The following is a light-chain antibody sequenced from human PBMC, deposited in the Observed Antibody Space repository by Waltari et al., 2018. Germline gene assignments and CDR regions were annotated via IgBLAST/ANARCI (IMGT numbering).Light chain of an antibody. CDR2: DVS. J-gene: IGLJ2*01. Sequence: QSALTQPASVSGSPGQSITISCTGTGRDIGAYDYVSWYQQHPDKVPKFIIYDVSLRPSGISDRFSGAKSGNTASLTISGLQAEDEGDYYCSSFTTSDTLVIFGGGTKVTVL. CDR3: SSFTTSDTLVI. V-gene: IGLV2-14*03. CDR1: GRDIGAYDY.